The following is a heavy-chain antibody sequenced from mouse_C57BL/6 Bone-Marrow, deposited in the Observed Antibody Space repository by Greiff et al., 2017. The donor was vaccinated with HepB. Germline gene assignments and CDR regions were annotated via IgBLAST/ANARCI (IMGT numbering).Heavy chain of an antibody. CDR1: GYTFTSYW. D-gene: IGHD1-1*01. V-gene: IGHV1-64*01. CDR3: AREGVFITTVVAHYAMDY. J-gene: IGHJ4*01. Sequence: VQLQQPGAELVKPGASVKLSCKASGYTFTSYWMHWVKQRPGQGLEWIGMIHPNSGSTNYNEKFKSKATLTVDKSSSTAYMQLSSLTSEDSAVYYCAREGVFITTVVAHYAMDYWGQGTSVTVSS. CDR2: IHPNSGST.